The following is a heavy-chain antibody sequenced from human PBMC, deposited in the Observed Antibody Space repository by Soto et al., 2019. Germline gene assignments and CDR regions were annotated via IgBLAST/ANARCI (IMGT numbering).Heavy chain of an antibody. CDR2: IYPGDSDT. Sequence: GESLKISCKGSGYSFTGFWIGWVRQMPGKSMKLMGIIYPGDSDTTYSASSQGQVTISVDKSIRTAYLQWSSLNASDTAMYYFATSLIDVMIGVAPSAFDIWGQGTMVTVSS. J-gene: IGHJ3*02. CDR1: GYSFTGFW. V-gene: IGHV5-51*01. D-gene: IGHD3-22*01. CDR3: ATSLIDVMIGVAPSAFDI.